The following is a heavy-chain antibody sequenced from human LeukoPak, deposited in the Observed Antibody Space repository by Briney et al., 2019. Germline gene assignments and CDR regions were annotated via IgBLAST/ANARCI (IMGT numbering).Heavy chain of an antibody. V-gene: IGHV3-74*01. CDR1: EFTFSNYW. CDR3: ARGPNSNWSGPEF. J-gene: IGHJ4*02. CDR2: ISPTGSTT. Sequence: GGSLRLSCVASEFTFSNYWIHWVRQPPGKGLVWVSRISPTGSTTSYADSVKGRFTVSRDNAKNTLYLQVNNLRAEDTAVYYCARGPNSNWSGPEFWGQGTLLTVSS. D-gene: IGHD6-6*01.